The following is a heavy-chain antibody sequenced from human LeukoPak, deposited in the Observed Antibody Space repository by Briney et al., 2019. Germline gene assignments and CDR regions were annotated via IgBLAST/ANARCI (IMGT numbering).Heavy chain of an antibody. CDR1: GFNFDTFF. D-gene: IGHD3-10*01. Sequence: GGSLRLSCAASGFNFDTFFMNWVRQAPGKGLEWVSSISTSSSYIYYADSVKGRFTISRDNAKNSLYLQMNSLRAEDTAVYFCTRESGDSYLSSYYYGMDVWGQGTTVTVS. J-gene: IGHJ6*02. CDR2: ISTSSSYI. V-gene: IGHV3-21*01. CDR3: TRESGDSYLSSYYYGMDV.